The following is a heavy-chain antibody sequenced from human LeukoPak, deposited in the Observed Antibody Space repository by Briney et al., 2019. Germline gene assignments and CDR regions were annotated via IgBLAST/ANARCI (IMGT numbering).Heavy chain of an antibody. CDR2: ISSSGSTI. D-gene: IGHD3-10*02. CDR1: GFTFSSYE. V-gene: IGHV3-48*03. CDR3: AELGITMIGGV. J-gene: IGHJ6*04. Sequence: GGSLRLSCAASGFTFSSYEMNWVRKAPGKGLEWVSYISSSGSTIYYADSVKGRFTISRDNAKNSLYLQMNSLRAEDTAVYYCAELGITMIGGVWGKGTTVTISS.